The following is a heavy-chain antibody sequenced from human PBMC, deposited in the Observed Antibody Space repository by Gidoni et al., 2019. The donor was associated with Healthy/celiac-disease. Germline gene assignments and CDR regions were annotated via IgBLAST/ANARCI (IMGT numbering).Heavy chain of an antibody. CDR3: ASPLQQLLLRVPYYYYGMDV. Sequence: QVQLVQSGAEVKKRGSSVKVSCTASGGISSNHAIRWVRQAPGQGLEWMGGIIPIFVTSNYAQKFQGRVTITADKSTSTAYMELSSLRAEDTAVYYCASPLQQLLLRVPYYYYGMDVWGQGTTVTVSS. CDR1: GGISSNHA. D-gene: IGHD6-19*01. CDR2: IIPIFVTS. J-gene: IGHJ6*02. V-gene: IGHV1-69*06.